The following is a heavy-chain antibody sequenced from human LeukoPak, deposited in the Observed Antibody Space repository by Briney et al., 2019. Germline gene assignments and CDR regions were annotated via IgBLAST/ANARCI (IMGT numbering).Heavy chain of an antibody. CDR3: ARSRRAYSSSWQMGYYYYGMDV. V-gene: IGHV1-2*02. CDR1: GYTFTGYY. Sequence: ASVKVSCKASGYTFTGYYMHWVRQAPGQGLEWMGWINPNSGGTNYAQKFRGRVTMTRDTSISTAYMELSRLRSDDTAVYYCARSRRAYSSSWQMGYYYYGMDVWGQGTTVTVS. CDR2: INPNSGGT. D-gene: IGHD6-13*01. J-gene: IGHJ6*02.